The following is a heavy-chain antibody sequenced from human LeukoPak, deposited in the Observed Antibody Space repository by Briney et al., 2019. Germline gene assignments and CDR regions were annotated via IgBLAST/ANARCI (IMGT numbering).Heavy chain of an antibody. D-gene: IGHD1-1*01. Sequence: GGSLRLSCAVSGFNFNDAWMSWVRQAPGKGLEWVGRLKSRGGGGTADYSAPVEGRFTVSRDGSQNALYLQMNSLKIEDTAVYFCSWELDVSFGRRLEHWGQGTLVTVAS. J-gene: IGHJ5*02. CDR1: GFNFNDAW. CDR3: SWELDVSFGRRLEH. CDR2: LKSRGGGGTA. V-gene: IGHV3-15*01.